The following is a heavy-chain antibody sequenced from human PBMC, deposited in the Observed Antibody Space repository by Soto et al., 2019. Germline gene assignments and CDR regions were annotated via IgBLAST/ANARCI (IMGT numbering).Heavy chain of an antibody. J-gene: IGHJ5*02. V-gene: IGHV1-3*01. D-gene: IGHD3-10*01. CDR2: INAGNGNT. CDR1: GYTFTSYA. CDR3: ARFVLRGLILNSSFDP. Sequence: ASVKVSCKASGYTFTSYAMHWVRRAPGQRLEWMGWINAGNGNTKYSQKFQGRVTITRDTSANSAYMELSSLRSEDTAVYYCARFVLRGLILNSSFDPWGQGTLVTVSS.